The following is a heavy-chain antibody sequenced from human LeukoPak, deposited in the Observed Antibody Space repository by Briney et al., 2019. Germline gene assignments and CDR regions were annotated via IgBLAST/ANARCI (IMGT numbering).Heavy chain of an antibody. D-gene: IGHD6-13*01. CDR1: GFTFSSYA. J-gene: IGHJ5*02. CDR2: ISGSGGST. V-gene: IGHV3-23*01. Sequence: GGSLRLSCAASGFTFSSYAMSWVRQAPGKGLEWVSAISGSGGSTYYADSVKGRFTISRDNSKNTLYLQMHSLRAEDTAVYYCAREGSSSWYGNWFDPWGQGTLVTVSS. CDR3: AREGSSSWYGNWFDP.